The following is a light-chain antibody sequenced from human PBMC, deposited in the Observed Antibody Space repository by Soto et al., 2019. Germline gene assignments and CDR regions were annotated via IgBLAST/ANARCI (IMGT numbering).Light chain of an antibody. CDR2: KAS. CDR3: KHYNSYSEA. J-gene: IGKJ1*01. CDR1: QTISSW. Sequence: DIQMTQSPSTLSGSVGDRVTITCRASQTISSWLAWYQQKPGKAPKLLIYKASTLKSGVPSRFSGSGSGTEFTLTISSLQPDDCATYYCKHYNSYSEAFGQGTKVDLK. V-gene: IGKV1-5*03.